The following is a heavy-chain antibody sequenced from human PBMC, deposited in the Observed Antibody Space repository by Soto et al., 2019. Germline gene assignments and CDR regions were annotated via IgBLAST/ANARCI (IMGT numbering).Heavy chain of an antibody. CDR2: ISYDARYK. CDR1: GISFSDYG. D-gene: IGHD3-3*02. V-gene: IGHV3-30*03. Sequence: GGSLRLSCAASGISFSDYGMHWVRQAPGKGLEWVAIISYDARYKYYAESVKGRFTISRDNSRNTLNLQMTSLGGEDTAVYYCATNLQRRTLSDAFDIWGQGTMVTVSS. CDR3: ATNLQRRTLSDAFDI. J-gene: IGHJ3*02.